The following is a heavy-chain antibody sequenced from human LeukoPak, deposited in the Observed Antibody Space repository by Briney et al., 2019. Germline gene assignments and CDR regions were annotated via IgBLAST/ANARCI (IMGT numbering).Heavy chain of an antibody. CDR3: ARASGGAAAPLYGMDV. CDR1: GFTFSSYA. V-gene: IGHV3-64*01. CDR2: ISSNGGST. D-gene: IGHD6-13*01. Sequence: PGGSLRLSCAASGFTFSSYAMHWVRQAPGKGLEYVSAISSNGGSTYYANSVKGRFTISRENSKNTLYLQMGSLRAEDMAVYYCARASGGAAAPLYGMDVWGQGTTVTVSS. J-gene: IGHJ6*02.